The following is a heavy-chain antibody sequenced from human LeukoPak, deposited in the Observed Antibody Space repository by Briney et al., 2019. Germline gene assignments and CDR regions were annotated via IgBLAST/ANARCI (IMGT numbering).Heavy chain of an antibody. CDR1: GYTFTSYG. CDR3: ARDVGSSGWYSSLSFDP. V-gene: IGHV1-18*01. D-gene: IGHD6-19*01. CDR2: ISAYNGNT. Sequence: GASVKVSCKASGYTFTSYGISWVRQAPGQGLEWMGWISAYNGNTNYAQKLQGRVTMTTDTSTSTAYMELRSLRSDDTAVYYCARDVGSSGWYSSLSFDPWGQGTLVTVSS. J-gene: IGHJ5*02.